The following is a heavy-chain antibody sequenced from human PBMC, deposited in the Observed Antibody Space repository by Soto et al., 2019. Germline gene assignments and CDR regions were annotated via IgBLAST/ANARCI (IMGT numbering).Heavy chain of an antibody. J-gene: IGHJ5*02. D-gene: IGHD5-12*01. CDR1: GGTFSSYT. Sequence: QVHLVQSGAEVKKPGSSVKVSCKTSGGTFSSYTISWVRQAPGQGLEWMGRVIPFLSIANYAQKFLGRVTIAADNSTSTAYMELSSLRSEDTAVYYCARDSTVYYSGFPSWGAGTLVTVSS. CDR2: VIPFLSIA. CDR3: ARDSTVYYSGFPS. V-gene: IGHV1-69*08.